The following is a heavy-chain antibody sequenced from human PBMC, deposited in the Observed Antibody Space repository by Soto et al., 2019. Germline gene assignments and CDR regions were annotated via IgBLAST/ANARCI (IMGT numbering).Heavy chain of an antibody. CDR2: INHSGST. CDR3: ARGGRYYYGSGSAFNTQLSFDY. CDR1: GGSFSGYY. D-gene: IGHD3-10*01. J-gene: IGHJ4*02. V-gene: IGHV4-34*01. Sequence: SETLSLTCAVYGGSFSGYYWSWIRQPPGKGLEWIGEINHSGSTNYNPSLKSRVTISVDTSKNQFSLKLSSVTAADTAVYYCARGGRYYYGSGSAFNTQLSFDYWGQGTLVTVSS.